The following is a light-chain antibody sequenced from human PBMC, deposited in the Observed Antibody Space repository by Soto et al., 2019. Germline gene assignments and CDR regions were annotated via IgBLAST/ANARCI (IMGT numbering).Light chain of an antibody. V-gene: IGLV2-14*01. CDR1: SSDVGGYNY. Sequence: QSALTQPASVSGSPGQSITISCTGTSSDVGGYNYVSWYQQHPGKAPKLMIYDVSNRPSGVSNRFPGSKSGNTASLTISGLQAEDEADYYCSSYTSSSTPVVFGGGTKLTV. CDR3: SSYTSSSTPVV. J-gene: IGLJ2*01. CDR2: DVS.